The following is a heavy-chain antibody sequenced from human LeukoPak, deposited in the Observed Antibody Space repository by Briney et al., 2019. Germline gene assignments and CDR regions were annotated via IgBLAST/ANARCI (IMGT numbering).Heavy chain of an antibody. V-gene: IGHV3-23*01. CDR3: AKRDGHWDFDY. CDR2: ITGSGGST. CDR1: GFTFSRHA. J-gene: IGHJ4*02. D-gene: IGHD5-24*01. Sequence: GGSLRLSCAASGFTFSRHAMSWVRQTPGEGLEWVAGITGSGGSTYYADSVKGRFTISRDNSKDTLYLQMSSLRAEDTAVYYCAKRDGHWDFDYWGQGTLVTVSS.